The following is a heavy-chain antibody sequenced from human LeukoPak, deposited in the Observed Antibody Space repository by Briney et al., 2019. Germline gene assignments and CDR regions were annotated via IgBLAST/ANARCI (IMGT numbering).Heavy chain of an antibody. CDR2: IYSGGST. D-gene: IGHD3-22*01. V-gene: IGHV3-66*02. CDR3: AREDYDSNRLAFDI. J-gene: IGHJ3*02. CDR1: GFTVSSNY. Sequence: PGGSLRLSCAASGFTVSSNYMSWVRQAPGKGLEWVSVIYSGGSTYYSDSVKGRFTISRDNSKNTLYLQMNSLRAEDTAVYYCAREDYDSNRLAFDIWGQGTMVTVSS.